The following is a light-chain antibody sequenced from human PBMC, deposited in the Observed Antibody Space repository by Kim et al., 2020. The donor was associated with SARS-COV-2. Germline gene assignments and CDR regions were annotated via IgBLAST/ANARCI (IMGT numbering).Light chain of an antibody. CDR2: DVS. CDR3: SSYTSSSTLYV. CDR1: SSDVGGYNY. V-gene: IGLV2-14*01. Sequence: QSAPTQPASVSGSPGQSITISCTGTSSDVGGYNYVSWYQQHPGKAPKLMIYDVSKRPSGVSNRFSGSKSGNTASLTISGLQAEDEADYYCSSYTSSSTLYVFGTGTKVTVL. J-gene: IGLJ1*01.